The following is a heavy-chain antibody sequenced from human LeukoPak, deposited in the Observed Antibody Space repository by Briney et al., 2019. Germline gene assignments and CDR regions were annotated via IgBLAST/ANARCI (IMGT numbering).Heavy chain of an antibody. J-gene: IGHJ3*02. D-gene: IGHD1-26*01. CDR1: GGSISSSSYY. CDR2: IYYSGST. CDR3: ATGSNSATSDAFDI. V-gene: IGHV4-39*07. Sequence: SETLSLTCTVSGGSISSSSYYWGWIRQPPGKGLEWIGSIYYSGSTNYNPSLKSRVTISVDTSKNQFSLKLSSVTAADTAVYYCATGSNSATSDAFDIWGQGTMVTVSS.